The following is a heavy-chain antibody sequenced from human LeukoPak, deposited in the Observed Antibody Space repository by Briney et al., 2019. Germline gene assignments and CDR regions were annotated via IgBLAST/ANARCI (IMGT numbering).Heavy chain of an antibody. CDR3: ARDLQRITIFGVALSNWFDP. Sequence: ASVKVSCKASGYTFTGYYMHWVRQAPGQGLEWMGWINPNSGGTNYAQKFQGRVTMTRDTSISTAYMELSRLRSDDTAVYYCARDLQRITIFGVALSNWFDPWGQGTLVTVSS. D-gene: IGHD3-3*01. CDR1: GYTFTGYY. J-gene: IGHJ5*02. V-gene: IGHV1-2*02. CDR2: INPNSGGT.